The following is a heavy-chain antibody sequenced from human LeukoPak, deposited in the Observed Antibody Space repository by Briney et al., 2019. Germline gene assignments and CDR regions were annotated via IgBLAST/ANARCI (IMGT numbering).Heavy chain of an antibody. D-gene: IGHD2/OR15-2a*01. Sequence: GGSLRLSCTASGFTFSKYAMSWVRQAPGKGLEWVSGTSGSGGSTYYADSVKGRFTISRDNSKNTLYLQLNSLRPEDTALYYCAKALYASLNWGQGTLVTVSS. J-gene: IGHJ4*02. CDR3: AKALYASLN. CDR1: GFTFSKYA. V-gene: IGHV3-23*01. CDR2: TSGSGGST.